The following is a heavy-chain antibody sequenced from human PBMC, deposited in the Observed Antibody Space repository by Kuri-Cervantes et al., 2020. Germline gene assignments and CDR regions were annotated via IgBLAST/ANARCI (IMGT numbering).Heavy chain of an antibody. Sequence: GSLRLSCTVSGGSISSYYWSWIRQPAGKGLEWIGRIYTSGSTNYNPSLKSRVTMSVDTSKNQFSLKLSSVTAADTAVYYCARDDYYGSGSYYNSYYYYGMDVWGQGTTVTVSS. D-gene: IGHD3-10*01. J-gene: IGHJ6*02. CDR1: GGSISSYY. V-gene: IGHV4-4*07. CDR3: ARDDYYGSGSYYNSYYYYGMDV. CDR2: IYTSGST.